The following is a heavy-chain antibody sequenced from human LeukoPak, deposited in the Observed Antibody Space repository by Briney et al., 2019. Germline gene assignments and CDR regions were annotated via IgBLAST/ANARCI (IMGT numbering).Heavy chain of an antibody. CDR3: ASRDKGYYYGVDV. J-gene: IGHJ6*02. Sequence: GGSLRLSCAASGFTVSSNYMSWVRQAPGKGLEWVSLIYSGGSTYYADSVQGRFTISRDNSKNTLYLQMNSLRAGDTAVYYCASRDKGYYYGVDVWGQGTTVTVSS. CDR1: GFTVSSNY. V-gene: IGHV3-66*01. D-gene: IGHD5-24*01. CDR2: IYSGGST.